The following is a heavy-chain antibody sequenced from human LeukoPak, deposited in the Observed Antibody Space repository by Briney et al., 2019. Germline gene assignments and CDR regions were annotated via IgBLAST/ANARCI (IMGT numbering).Heavy chain of an antibody. CDR1: GFTFSSYS. Sequence: PGGSLRLSCAASGFTFSSYSMNWVRQAPGKGLEWVSYISSSSTTIYYADSVKGRFTISRDNAKNLLYLQMNSLRAEDTAVYYCARDSITIFGVVTNWGQGTLVTVSS. D-gene: IGHD3-3*01. CDR3: ARDSITIFGVVTN. CDR2: ISSSSTTI. V-gene: IGHV3-48*01. J-gene: IGHJ4*02.